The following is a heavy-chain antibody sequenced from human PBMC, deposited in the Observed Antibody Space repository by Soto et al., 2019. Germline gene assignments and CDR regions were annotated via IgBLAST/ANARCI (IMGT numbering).Heavy chain of an antibody. CDR3: AREELGRGVTTLFDY. V-gene: IGHV3-33*01. J-gene: IGHJ4*02. Sequence: GGSLRLSCAASGFTFSSYGMHWVRQAPGKGLEWVAVIWYDGSNKYYADSVKGRFTISRDNSKNTLYLQMNSLRAEDTAVYYCAREELGRGVTTLFDYWGQGTLVTVSS. CDR2: IWYDGSNK. CDR1: GFTFSSYG. D-gene: IGHD4-17*01.